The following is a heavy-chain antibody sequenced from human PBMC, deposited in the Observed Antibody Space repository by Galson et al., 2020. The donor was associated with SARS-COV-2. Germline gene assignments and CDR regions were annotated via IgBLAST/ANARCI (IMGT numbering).Heavy chain of an antibody. Sequence: GESLKISCEGYAYRFTSYWIAWVRQMPGKGLEWMGIIYPDDSDTRYSPSFQGQVTISADKSISTAYLQWNSLKASDTAMYYCARRTNGAYSLDYWGQGTLVSVSS. CDR2: IYPDDSDT. J-gene: IGHJ4*02. D-gene: IGHD4-17*01. CDR1: AYRFTSYW. V-gene: IGHV5-51*01. CDR3: ARRTNGAYSLDY.